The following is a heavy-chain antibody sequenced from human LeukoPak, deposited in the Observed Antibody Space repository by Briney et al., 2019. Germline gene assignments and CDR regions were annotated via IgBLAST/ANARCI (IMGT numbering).Heavy chain of an antibody. J-gene: IGHJ3*02. V-gene: IGHV1-18*01. Sequence: ASVKVSCKASGYTFTSYGISWVRQAPGQGLEWMGWISAYNGNTNYAQKLQGRVTRTTDTSTSTAYMELRSLRSDDTAVYYCARDSPSLGAFDIWGQGTMVTVSS. CDR1: GYTFTSYG. CDR2: ISAYNGNT. CDR3: ARDSPSLGAFDI.